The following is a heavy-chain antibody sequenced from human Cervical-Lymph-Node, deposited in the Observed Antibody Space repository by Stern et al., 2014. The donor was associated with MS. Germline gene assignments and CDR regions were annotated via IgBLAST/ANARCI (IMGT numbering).Heavy chain of an antibody. V-gene: IGHV1-69*01. CDR3: AKDEDFGLAHGMDV. Sequence: VQLVQSGAEVKKPGSSVTVSCKASGGTFNNYALSWVRQAPGQGLEWMGGIIPSFGTANYAQKFQGRVTMTADESTSAFYMEMSSLTSEDTAIYYCAKDEDFGLAHGMDVWGQGTTVTVSS. J-gene: IGHJ6*02. D-gene: IGHD3-10*01. CDR2: IIPSFGTA. CDR1: GGTFNNYA.